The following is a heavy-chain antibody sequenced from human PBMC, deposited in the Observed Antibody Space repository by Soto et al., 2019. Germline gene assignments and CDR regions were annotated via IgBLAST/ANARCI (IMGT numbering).Heavy chain of an antibody. CDR1: GFTFSSYS. CDR2: ISGSGGST. V-gene: IGHV3-23*01. Sequence: GGSLRLSCAASGFTFSSYSMSWVRQAPGKGLEWVSAISGSGGSTYYADSVEGRFTISRDNSKNTLYLQMNSLRAEDTAVYYCANPYYDILTGSTGPTYYYGMDVWGQRTTVTVSS. CDR3: ANPYYDILTGSTGPTYYYGMDV. D-gene: IGHD3-9*01. J-gene: IGHJ6*02.